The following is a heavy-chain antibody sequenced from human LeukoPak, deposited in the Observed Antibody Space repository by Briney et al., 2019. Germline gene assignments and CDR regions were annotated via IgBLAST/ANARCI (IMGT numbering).Heavy chain of an antibody. Sequence: PSETLSLTCTVSGGSISSSSYYWGWIRQPPGKGLEWIGSIYYSGSTYYNPSLKSRVTISVDTSKNQFSLKLSSVTAADTAVYYCARDPMGIADYWGQGTLVTVSS. CDR2: IYYSGST. J-gene: IGHJ4*02. V-gene: IGHV4-39*07. CDR1: GGSISSSSYY. D-gene: IGHD6-13*01. CDR3: ARDPMGIADY.